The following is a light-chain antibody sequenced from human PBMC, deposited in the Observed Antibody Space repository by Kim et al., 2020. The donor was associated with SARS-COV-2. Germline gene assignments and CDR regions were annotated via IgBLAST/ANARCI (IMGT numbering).Light chain of an antibody. CDR3: CSYAGSSAWV. Sequence: QSALTQPPSVSGSPGQTITISCTGTSSDVGSYNLFSWYQHHPGKAPKLMIYDNSRRPSGLSHRFSGSKSGNTSSLTISGLQADEAADYYSCSYAGSSAWVFGGGTKVTVL. CDR2: DNS. CDR1: SSDVGSYNL. J-gene: IGLJ3*02. V-gene: IGLV2-23*01.